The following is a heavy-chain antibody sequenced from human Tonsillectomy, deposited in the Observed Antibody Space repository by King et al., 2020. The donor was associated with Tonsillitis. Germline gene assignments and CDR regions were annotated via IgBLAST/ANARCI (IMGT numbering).Heavy chain of an antibody. V-gene: IGHV3-15*01. J-gene: IGHJ4*02. Sequence: VQLVQSGGGLVKPGGSLRLSCAASGFTFSNAWMSWVRQAPGKGLEWVGRIKSKTDGGTTDYAAPVKGTFTIARDDSKNTLYLQMNSLKTVDAAVYYCTTEGAVAGSFDYWGQGTLGTVSS. CDR2: IKSKTDGGTT. CDR3: TTEGAVAGSFDY. CDR1: GFTFSNAW. D-gene: IGHD6-19*01.